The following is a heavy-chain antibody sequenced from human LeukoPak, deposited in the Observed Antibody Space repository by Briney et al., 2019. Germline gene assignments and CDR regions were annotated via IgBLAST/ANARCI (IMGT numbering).Heavy chain of an antibody. CDR3: ARGLPNYYGMDV. CDR2: ISSSSSTI. J-gene: IGHJ6*02. CDR1: GFTFSSYS. V-gene: IGHV3-48*04. Sequence: GGSLRLSCAASGFTFSSYSMNWVRQAPGKGLEWVSYISSSSSTIYYADSVKGRFTISRDNAKNTVYLQMNSLRTEDTAVYYCARGLPNYYGMDVWGQGTTVTVSS.